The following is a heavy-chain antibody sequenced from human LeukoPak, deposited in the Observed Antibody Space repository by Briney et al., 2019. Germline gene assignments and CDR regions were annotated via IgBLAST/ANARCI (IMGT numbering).Heavy chain of an antibody. J-gene: IGHJ4*02. CDR1: GGSISSSSYY. CDR2: IYYSGST. V-gene: IGHV4-39*07. Sequence: SETLSLTCTVSGGSISSSSYYWGWIRQPPGKGLEWIGSIYYSGSTYYNPSLKSRVTISVDTSKNQFSLKLSSVTAADTAVYYCARDQGRWELLGSFDYWGQGTLVTVSS. CDR3: ARDQGRWELLGSFDY. D-gene: IGHD1-26*01.